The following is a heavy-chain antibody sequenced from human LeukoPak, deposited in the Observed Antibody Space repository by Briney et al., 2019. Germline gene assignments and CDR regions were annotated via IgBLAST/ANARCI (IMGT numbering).Heavy chain of an antibody. CDR1: GGSISSFY. V-gene: IGHV4-59*01. J-gene: IGHJ6*03. CDR3: ARTVTAYYYYYMDV. Sequence: SETLSLTCTVSGGSISSFYWSWIRQPPGKGLEWIGYIYYSGSTNCNPSLKSRVTISVDTSKNQFSLKLSSVTAADTAVYYCARTVTAYYYYYMDVWGKGTTVTVSS. CDR2: IYYSGST. D-gene: IGHD4-11*01.